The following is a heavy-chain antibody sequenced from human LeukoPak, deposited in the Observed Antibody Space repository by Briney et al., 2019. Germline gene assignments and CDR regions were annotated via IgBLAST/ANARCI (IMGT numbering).Heavy chain of an antibody. CDR2: ITFTSSTI. V-gene: IGHV3-48*01. J-gene: IGHJ4*02. CDR3: ASWRWLQSDVDY. Sequence: PGGSLRLSCAASGFTFSSYSMTWVRQAPGKGLEWVSYITFTSSTIHYADSVKGRFTISRDNAKRSVYLQMNSLRADDTAVYYCASWRWLQSDVDYWGQGTLVTVSS. CDR1: GFTFSSYS. D-gene: IGHD5-24*01.